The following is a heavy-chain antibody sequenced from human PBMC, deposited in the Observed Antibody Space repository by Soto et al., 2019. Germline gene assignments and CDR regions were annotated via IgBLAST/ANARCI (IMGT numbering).Heavy chain of an antibody. CDR1: GFTFSSYG. J-gene: IGHJ6*02. V-gene: IGHV3-30*18. Sequence: PVGSLRLSCAASGFTFSSYGMHWVRQAPGKGLEWVAVISYDGSNKYYADSVKGRFTISRDNSKNTLYLQMNSLRAEDTAVYYCAKDEPGMDVWGQGTTVTVSS. CDR2: ISYDGSNK. CDR3: AKDEPGMDV.